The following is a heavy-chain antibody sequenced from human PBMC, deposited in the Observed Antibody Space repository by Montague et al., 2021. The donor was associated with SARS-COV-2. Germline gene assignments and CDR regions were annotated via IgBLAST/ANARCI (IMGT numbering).Heavy chain of an antibody. D-gene: IGHD3-10*01. CDR1: GFTFSSYA. CDR3: AGGLLWFGELFY. CDR2: ISYDGSNK. V-gene: IGHV3-30-3*01. J-gene: IGHJ4*02. Sequence: SLRLSCAASGFTFSSYAMHWARQAPGKGLEWVAVISYDGSNKYYADSVKGRFTISRDNSKNTLYLQMNSLRAEDTAVYYCAGGLLWFGELFYWGQGTLVTVSS.